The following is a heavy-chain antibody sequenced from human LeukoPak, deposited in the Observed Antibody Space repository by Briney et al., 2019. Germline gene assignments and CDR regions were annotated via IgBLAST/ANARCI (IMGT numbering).Heavy chain of an antibody. V-gene: IGHV3-23*01. Sequence: GGSLRLSCVASGFTFSGHSMSWVRQAPGQGLEWVSSIYISGDSTFFADSVKGRFTISRDNSKNTVYLQMNSLKAEDTAVYYCARVHYYGSGSYYDMRGPGTLVTVSS. J-gene: IGHJ4*02. CDR3: ARVHYYGSGSYYDM. CDR1: GFTFSGHS. D-gene: IGHD3-10*01. CDR2: IYISGDST.